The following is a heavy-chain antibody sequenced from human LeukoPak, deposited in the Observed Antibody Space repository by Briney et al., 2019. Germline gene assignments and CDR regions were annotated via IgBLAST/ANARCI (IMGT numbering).Heavy chain of an antibody. CDR2: ISSSGSTI. CDR3: AELGITMIGGV. D-gene: IGHD3-10*02. CDR1: GFTFSSYS. Sequence: GGSLRLSCAASGFTFSSYSMNWVRQAPGKGLEWVSAISSSGSTIYYADSVKGRFTISRDNAKNSLYLQMNSLRAEDTAVYYCAELGITMIGGVWGKGTTVTISS. V-gene: IGHV3-48*04. J-gene: IGHJ6*04.